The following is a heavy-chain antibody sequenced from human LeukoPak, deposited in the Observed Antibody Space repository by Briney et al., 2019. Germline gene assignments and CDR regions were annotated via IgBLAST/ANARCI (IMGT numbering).Heavy chain of an antibody. J-gene: IGHJ4*02. CDR3: ARLSGYYDILTGYYYFDY. CDR2: IYYSGST. Sequence: SETLSLTCTVSGGSISSSSYYWGWIRQPPGKGLEWIGSIYYSGSTYYNPSLKSRVTISVDTSKNQFSLKLSSVTAVDTAVYYCARLSGYYDILTGYYYFDYWGQGTLVTVSS. CDR1: GGSISSSSYY. D-gene: IGHD3-9*01. V-gene: IGHV4-39*01.